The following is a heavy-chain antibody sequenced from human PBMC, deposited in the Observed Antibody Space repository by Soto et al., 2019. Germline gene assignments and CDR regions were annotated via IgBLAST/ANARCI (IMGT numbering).Heavy chain of an antibody. CDR1: GFIFSSFG. J-gene: IGHJ4*02. CDR3: VRDLLGSGGHFDY. V-gene: IGHV3-33*01. D-gene: IGHD7-27*01. CDR2: IWYDGSNT. Sequence: GGSLRLSCAASGFIFSSFGMHWVRQAPGKGLEWVAHIWYDGSNTYYADSVKGRFTISRDNSRNTVYLQMNSLRAEDTAVYHCVRDLLGSGGHFDYWGQGTLVTVSS.